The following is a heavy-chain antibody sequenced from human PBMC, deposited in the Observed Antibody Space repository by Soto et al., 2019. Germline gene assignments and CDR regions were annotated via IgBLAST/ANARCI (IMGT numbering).Heavy chain of an antibody. Sequence: SVKVSCKASGGTFISYAISWVRQAPGQGLEWMGGIIPIFGTANYAQKFQGRVMITADKSTSTAYMELSSLRSEDTAVYYCERAVAFSYYGMDVWGQGTTVTVSS. V-gene: IGHV1-69*06. CDR2: IIPIFGTA. J-gene: IGHJ6*02. CDR3: ERAVAFSYYGMDV. CDR1: GGTFISYA. D-gene: IGHD2-15*01.